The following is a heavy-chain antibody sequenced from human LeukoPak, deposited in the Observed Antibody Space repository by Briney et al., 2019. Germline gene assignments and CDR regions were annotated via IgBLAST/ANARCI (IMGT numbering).Heavy chain of an antibody. V-gene: IGHV4-38-2*02. CDR3: ARQKVVVITLYYFDY. J-gene: IGHJ4*02. Sequence: SETLSLTCTVSGNSISSGYYWGWIRQPPGKGLEWIGYIYYSGSTNYNPSLKSRVTISVDTSKNQFSLKLSSVTAADTAVYYCARQKVVVITLYYFDYWGQGTLVTVSS. CDR1: GNSISSGYY. CDR2: IYYSGST. D-gene: IGHD3-22*01.